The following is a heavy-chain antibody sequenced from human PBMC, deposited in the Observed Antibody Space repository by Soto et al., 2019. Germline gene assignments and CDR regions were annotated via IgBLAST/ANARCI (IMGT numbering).Heavy chain of an antibody. CDR1: GFTFSSYA. V-gene: IGHV3-23*01. CDR2: IGESGTPT. D-gene: IGHD6-6*01. CDR3: ARDRGTEYSSSSDDAFDI. J-gene: IGHJ3*02. Sequence: EVQLLESGGGLVQPGGSLRLSCAASGFTFSSYAMKWVRQAPGKGLEWVSLIGESGTPTYYADSVKGRFTISRDNSKNTLYLQMNSLRADDTAVYYCARDRGTEYSSSSDDAFDIWGQGTMVAVSS.